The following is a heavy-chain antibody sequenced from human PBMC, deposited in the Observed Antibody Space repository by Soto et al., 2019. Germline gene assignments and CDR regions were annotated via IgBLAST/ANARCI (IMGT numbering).Heavy chain of an antibody. CDR3: ARGAGSPTYYYGMHV. V-gene: IGHV4-39*01. CDR2: IFYSWST. J-gene: IGHJ6*02. CDR1: VDSISSSSYY. D-gene: IGHD2-15*01. Sequence: PSETLSLTCTVSVDSISSSSYYWGWIRQPPGKGLEWIGSIFYSWSTYYNPSLKSRVTISVDTSKNQFSLNLSSVTAADTAEYYCARGAGSPTYYYGMHVWGQGNTVTVS.